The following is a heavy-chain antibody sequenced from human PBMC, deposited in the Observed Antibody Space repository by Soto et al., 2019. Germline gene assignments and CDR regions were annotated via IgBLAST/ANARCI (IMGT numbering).Heavy chain of an antibody. J-gene: IGHJ6*02. V-gene: IGHV1-69*13. D-gene: IGHD3-10*01. CDR3: ARSDYYGSGSYYFYYYYGMDV. CDR2: IIPIFGTA. CDR1: GGTFSSYA. Sequence: ASVKVSCKASGGTFSSYAISWVRQAPGQGLEWMGGIIPIFGTANYAQKFQGRATITADESTSTAYMELSSLRSEDTAVYYCARSDYYGSGSYYFYYYYGMDVWGQGTTVTVSS.